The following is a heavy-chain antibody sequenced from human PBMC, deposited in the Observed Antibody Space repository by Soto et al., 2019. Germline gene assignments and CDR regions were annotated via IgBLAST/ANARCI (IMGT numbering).Heavy chain of an antibody. CDR3: ARSNSGYDYLDYYYYYYMDV. CDR2: IIPILGIA. V-gene: IGHV1-69*02. D-gene: IGHD5-12*01. Sequence: QVPLVQSGAEVKKPGSSVKVSCKASGGTFSSYTISWVRQAPGQGLEWMGRIIPILGIANYAQKFQGRVTITADKSTSTAYMELSSLRSEDTAVYYCARSNSGYDYLDYYYYYYMDVWGKGTTVTVSS. CDR1: GGTFSSYT. J-gene: IGHJ6*03.